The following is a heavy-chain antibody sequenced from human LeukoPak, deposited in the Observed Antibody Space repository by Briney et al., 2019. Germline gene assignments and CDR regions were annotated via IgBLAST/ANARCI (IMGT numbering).Heavy chain of an antibody. Sequence: GGSLRLSCAASGFTFSSYAMSWVRQAPGKGLEWVSTISGNGRSTYYGDSVKGRFTISRDNSKNTLSLQMNSLRAEDTAVYYCAKDRGYSHGFDYWGQGTLVTVSS. CDR1: GFTFSSYA. D-gene: IGHD5-18*01. CDR3: AKDRGYSHGFDY. V-gene: IGHV3-23*01. J-gene: IGHJ4*02. CDR2: ISGNGRST.